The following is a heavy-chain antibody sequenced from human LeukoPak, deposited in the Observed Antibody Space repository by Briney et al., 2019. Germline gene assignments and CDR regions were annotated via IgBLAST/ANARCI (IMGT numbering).Heavy chain of an antibody. D-gene: IGHD6-13*01. CDR1: GVSISDYY. J-gene: IGHJ6*03. Sequence: SETLSLTCTVSGVSISDYYWNWFRQPPGKRLEWIGYIYYTGSTNYNPSLKSRVTISVDTSKNQFSLKLSSVTAADTAVYYCARCSSSYYYYYMDVWGKGTTVTISS. CDR3: ARCSSSYYYYYMDV. CDR2: IYYTGST. V-gene: IGHV4-59*01.